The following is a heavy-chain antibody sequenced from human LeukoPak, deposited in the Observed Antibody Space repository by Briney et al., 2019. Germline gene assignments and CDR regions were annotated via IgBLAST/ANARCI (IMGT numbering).Heavy chain of an antibody. V-gene: IGHV3-15*05. CDR3: LIFPGR. CDR2: IKSRAEGGTT. D-gene: IGHD3-3*01. J-gene: IGHJ4*02. Sequence: GASLRLSCAASGFSVINAWTSWVRQAPGQGLEWVGRIKSRAEGGTTGYAAPVEGRFSISRDDSENTLYLQMNSLQIDDTALYYCLIFPGRWGQGTLVTVSS. CDR1: GFSVINAW.